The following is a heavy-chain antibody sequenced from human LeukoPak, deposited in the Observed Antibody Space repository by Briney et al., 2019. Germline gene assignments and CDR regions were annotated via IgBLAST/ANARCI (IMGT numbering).Heavy chain of an antibody. CDR1: GGSISSYY. V-gene: IGHV4-59*01. D-gene: IGHD3-10*01. Sequence: SETLSLTCTVSGGSISSYYWSWIRQPPGKGLEWIGYIYYSGSTNYNPSLKSRVTISVDTSKNQFSLKLSSVTAADTAVYYCARGYYGSGSYPPDYWGQGTLVTVSS. CDR3: ARGYYGSGSYPPDY. CDR2: IYYSGST. J-gene: IGHJ4*02.